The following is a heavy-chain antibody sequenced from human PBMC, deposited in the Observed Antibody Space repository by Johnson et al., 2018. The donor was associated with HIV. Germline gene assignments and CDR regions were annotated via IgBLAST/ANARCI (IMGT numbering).Heavy chain of an antibody. CDR3: ARADSSSSPWMGLDI. V-gene: IGHV3-23*04. J-gene: IGHJ3*02. CDR1: GFTFSSYA. CDR2: ISGSGGST. D-gene: IGHD6-13*01. Sequence: EQLVESGGGVGQPGRSLKVPCAASGFTFSSYAMSWVRQAPGKGLEWVSAISGSGGSTYYADSVKGRFTISRDNSKNTLYLQMNSLRAEDTAVYYCARADSSSSPWMGLDIWGQGTMVTVSS.